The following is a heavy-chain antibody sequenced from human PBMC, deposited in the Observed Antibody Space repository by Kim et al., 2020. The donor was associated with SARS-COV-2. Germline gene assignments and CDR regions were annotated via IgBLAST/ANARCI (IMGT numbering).Heavy chain of an antibody. CDR2: IYYSGST. CDR3: ARGITIFGVVTNGMDV. Sequence: SETLSLTCTVSGGSISSGGYYWSWIRQHPGKGLEWIGYIYYSGSTYYNPSLKSRVTISVDTSTNQFSLKLSSVTAADTAVYYCARGITIFGVVTNGMDVWGQGTTVTVSS. CDR1: GGSISSGGYY. D-gene: IGHD3-3*01. J-gene: IGHJ6*02. V-gene: IGHV4-31*03.